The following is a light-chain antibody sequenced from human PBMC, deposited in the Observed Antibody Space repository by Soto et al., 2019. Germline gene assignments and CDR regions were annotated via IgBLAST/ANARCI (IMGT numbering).Light chain of an antibody. Sequence: IWVTHWADTLSVSPGESATLSCRASQSFXSNFVWYQKRPGQAPRLLIXDQSTRATGVLARFIGRGSGREFTLTLSSLQSEDFAVYYCRQYTKCPTITFGQGTRLEIK. CDR2: DQS. CDR3: RQYTKCPTIT. CDR1: QSFXSN. J-gene: IGKJ5*01. V-gene: IGKV3-15*01.